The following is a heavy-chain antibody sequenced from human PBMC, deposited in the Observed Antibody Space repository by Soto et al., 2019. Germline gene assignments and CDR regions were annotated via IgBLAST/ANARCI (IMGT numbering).Heavy chain of an antibody. D-gene: IGHD5-18*01. CDR3: ARLGQLWRRDGMDV. Sequence: SVKVSCKASGGTFSSYTISWVRQAPGQGLEWMGRIIPILGIANYAQKFQGRVTITADESTSTAYMELSSLRSDDTAVYYCARLGQLWRRDGMDVWGQGTTVTVSS. CDR1: GGTFSSYT. V-gene: IGHV1-69*02. J-gene: IGHJ6*02. CDR2: IIPILGIA.